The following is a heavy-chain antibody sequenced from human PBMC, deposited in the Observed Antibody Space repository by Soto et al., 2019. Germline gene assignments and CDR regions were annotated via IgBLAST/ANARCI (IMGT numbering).Heavy chain of an antibody. Sequence: VSLRLSCAASGFTFSSYSMNWVRQAAGKGLEWVSYISSSSSTIYYADSVKGRFTISRDNAKNSLYLQMNSLRDEDTAVYYCARDLYVDIVARGGSEREYYYYGMDVWGQGTTVTVSS. CDR3: ARDLYVDIVARGGSEREYYYYGMDV. J-gene: IGHJ6*02. CDR2: ISSSSSTI. V-gene: IGHV3-48*02. D-gene: IGHD5-12*01. CDR1: GFTFSSYS.